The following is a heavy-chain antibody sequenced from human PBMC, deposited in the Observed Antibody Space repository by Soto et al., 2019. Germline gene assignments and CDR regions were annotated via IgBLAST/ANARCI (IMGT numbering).Heavy chain of an antibody. Sequence: QVQLQESGPGLVKPSQTLSLTCTVSGGSISSGGYYWSWIRQHPGKGLEWIGYIYYRGSTYYNPSLRSRVPISGDTSKNQFSLKRSSGTAADTAVYYCARGRGTVTTVTTHLDYWGQGTLVTVSS. V-gene: IGHV4-31*03. CDR1: GGSISSGGYY. CDR2: IYYRGST. D-gene: IGHD4-17*01. J-gene: IGHJ4*02. CDR3: ARGRGTVTTVTTHLDY.